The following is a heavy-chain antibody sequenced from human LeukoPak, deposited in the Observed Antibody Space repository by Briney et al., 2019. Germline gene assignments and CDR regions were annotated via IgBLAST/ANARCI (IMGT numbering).Heavy chain of an antibody. CDR1: GFTFDDYA. V-gene: IGHV3-9*03. D-gene: IGHD2-2*01. J-gene: IGHJ2*01. Sequence: GGSLRLSCAASGFTFDDYAMHWVRQAPGRGLEWVSGISWNSGSIGYADSVKGRFTISRDNAKNSLYLQMNSLRAEDMALYYCAKAQSTYCSSTSCYDWYFDLWGRGTLVTVSS. CDR2: ISWNSGSI. CDR3: AKAQSTYCSSTSCYDWYFDL.